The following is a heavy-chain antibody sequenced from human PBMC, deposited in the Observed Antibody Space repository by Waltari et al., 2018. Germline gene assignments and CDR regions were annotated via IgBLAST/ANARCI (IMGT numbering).Heavy chain of an antibody. CDR2: IKQDGREE. V-gene: IGHV3-7*01. J-gene: IGHJ4*02. CDR3: ARLNSGYEGFDY. CDR1: GFTFSTYW. Sequence: EVQLVESGGGLVQPGGSLRLSCAASGFTFSTYWMSWYRQAPGKGLEWVANIKQDGREEYYVDSVKGRFTISRDNAKNSLYLQMSSLRAEDTAVYYCARLNSGYEGFDYWGQGTLVTVSS. D-gene: IGHD5-12*01.